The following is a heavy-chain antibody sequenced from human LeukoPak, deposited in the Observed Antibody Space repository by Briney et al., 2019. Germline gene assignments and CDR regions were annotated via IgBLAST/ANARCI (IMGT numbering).Heavy chain of an antibody. J-gene: IGHJ4*02. CDR2: IYTSGST. CDR1: GGSISSYY. CDR3: ASYDSSGGPSSN. Sequence: PSETLSLTCTVSGGSISSYYWSWIRQPPGKGLEWIGYIYTSGSTNYNPSLKSRVTISVDPSKNQFSLKLSSVTAADTAVYYCASYDSSGGPSSNWGQGTLVTVSS. V-gene: IGHV4-4*09. D-gene: IGHD3-22*01.